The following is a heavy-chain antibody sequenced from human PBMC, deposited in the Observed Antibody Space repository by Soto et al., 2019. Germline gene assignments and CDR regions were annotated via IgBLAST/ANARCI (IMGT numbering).Heavy chain of an antibody. Sequence: ASMKVSCKASGGTFSSYAISCGRQGPGQRLEWMGGIIPIFGTANYAQKLQGRVTMTTDTSTSTAYMELRSLRSDDTAVYYCARDREVRGVVFYYGMDVWGQGTTVTVSS. J-gene: IGHJ6*02. CDR2: IIPIFGTA. V-gene: IGHV1-69*05. CDR1: GGTFSSYA. D-gene: IGHD3-10*01. CDR3: ARDREVRGVVFYYGMDV.